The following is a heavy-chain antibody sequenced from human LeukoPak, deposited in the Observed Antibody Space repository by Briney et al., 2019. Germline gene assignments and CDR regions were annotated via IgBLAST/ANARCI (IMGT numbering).Heavy chain of an antibody. D-gene: IGHD2-2*01. CDR1: GGSISSGGYS. Sequence: SQTLSLTCAVSGGSISSGGYSWSWIRQPPGKGLEWIGYIYHSGSTYYNPSLKSRVTISVDRSKNRFSLKLSSVTAADTAVYYCARETVPGAYGYWGQGTLVTVSS. CDR3: ARETVPGAYGY. J-gene: IGHJ4*02. V-gene: IGHV4-30-2*01. CDR2: IYHSGST.